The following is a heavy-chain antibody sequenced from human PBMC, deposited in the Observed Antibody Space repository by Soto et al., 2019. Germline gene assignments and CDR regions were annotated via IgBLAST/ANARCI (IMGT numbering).Heavy chain of an antibody. CDR1: GFTFSSYS. V-gene: IGHV3-21*01. J-gene: IGHJ6*02. CDR2: ITRNNDI. Sequence: GGSLRLSCAASGFTFSSYSIHWVRQAPGKGLEWVSAITRNNDIYYADSVKGRFTISRDNAQNSVSLQMDSLRAEDTAVYYCAREETAWPLAYGLDVWGQGTTVTVSS. D-gene: IGHD2-21*02. CDR3: AREETAWPLAYGLDV.